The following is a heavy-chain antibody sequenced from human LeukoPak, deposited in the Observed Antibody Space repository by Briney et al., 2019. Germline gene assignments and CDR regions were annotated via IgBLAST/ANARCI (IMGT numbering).Heavy chain of an antibody. J-gene: IGHJ4*02. V-gene: IGHV1-2*06. CDR2: INPNTGVT. Sequence: EASVKVSCKASVYSFTDYYIHWVRQAPGQGLEWMGRINPNTGVTEYAQIFKGRVTMTRDTSISKAYMELSRLGSDDTAVYYCARSSPTYYFDSSGYYYGDYWGQGTLVTVSS. CDR3: ARSSPTYYFDSSGYYYGDY. CDR1: VYSFTDYY. D-gene: IGHD3-22*01.